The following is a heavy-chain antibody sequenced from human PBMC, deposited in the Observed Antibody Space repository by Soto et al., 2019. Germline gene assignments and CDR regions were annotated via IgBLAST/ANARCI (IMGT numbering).Heavy chain of an antibody. J-gene: IGHJ4*02. V-gene: IGHV3-73*02. CDR3: TRRRDWTAMDPLDY. CDR1: GFTFSDSA. Sequence: EVQLVESGGGLVQPGGSLKLSCAASGFTFSDSAMHWVRQASGKGLEWVGRIRSKVNTYATAYAASVKGRFTISRDDSMNTAYLQMNSLKTGDRAVYYCTRRRDWTAMDPLDYWGQGTLVTGSS. CDR2: IRSKVNTYAT. D-gene: IGHD5-18*01.